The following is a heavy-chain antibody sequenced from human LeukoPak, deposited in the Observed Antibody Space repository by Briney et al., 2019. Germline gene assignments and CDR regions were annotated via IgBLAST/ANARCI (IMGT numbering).Heavy chain of an antibody. CDR2: ISYDGSNK. V-gene: IGHV3-30*18. CDR1: GFTFSSYG. D-gene: IGHD5-12*01. CDR3: AKDTGLRDAFDI. Sequence: PGGSLRLSCAASGFTFSSYGMHWVRQAPGKGLEWVAVISYDGSNKYNADSVKGRFTISRDNSKNTLYLQMNSLRAEDTAVYYCAKDTGLRDAFDIWGQGTMVTVSS. J-gene: IGHJ3*02.